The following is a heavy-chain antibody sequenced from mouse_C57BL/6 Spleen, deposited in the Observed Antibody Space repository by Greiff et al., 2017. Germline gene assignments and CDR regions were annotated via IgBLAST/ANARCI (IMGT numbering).Heavy chain of an antibody. CDR3: ASDYGSRGGFAY. CDR2: IYPGDGDT. J-gene: IGHJ3*01. D-gene: IGHD1-1*01. CDR1: GYAFSSSW. V-gene: IGHV1-82*01. Sequence: QVQLQQSGPELVKPGASVKISCKASGYAFSSSWMNWVKQRPGKGLEWIGRIYPGDGDTNYNGKFKGKATLTADKSSSTAYMQLSSLTSEDSAVYFCASDYGSRGGFAYWGQGTLVTVSA.